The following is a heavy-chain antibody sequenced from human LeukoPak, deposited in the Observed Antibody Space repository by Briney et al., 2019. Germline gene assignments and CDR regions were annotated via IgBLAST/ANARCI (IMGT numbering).Heavy chain of an antibody. CDR3: ARTTDSSGWYDVGGY. Sequence: SETLSLTCTVSGGSISSYYWSWIRQPPGKGLEWIGYIYYSGSTNYNPSLKSRVTISVDTSKNQFSLKLSSVTAADTAVYYCARTTDSSGWYDVGGYWGQGTLLTVSS. CDR1: GGSISSYY. CDR2: IYYSGST. V-gene: IGHV4-59*01. J-gene: IGHJ4*02. D-gene: IGHD6-19*01.